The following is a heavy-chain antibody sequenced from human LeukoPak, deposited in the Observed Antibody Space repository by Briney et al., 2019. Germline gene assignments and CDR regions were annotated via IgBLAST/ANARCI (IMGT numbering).Heavy chain of an antibody. CDR3: AKGYYGSGSYGWFDP. CDR1: GFTFSSSG. D-gene: IGHD3-10*01. CDR2: ISGSGDRT. V-gene: IGHV3-23*01. J-gene: IGHJ5*02. Sequence: GGSLRLSCAASGFTFSSSGMIWVRQAPGKGLKWVSAISGSGDRTYHADSVKGRFTISRDNSKNTLYLHMNSLRAEDTAVYYCAKGYYGSGSYGWFDPWGQGTLVTVSS.